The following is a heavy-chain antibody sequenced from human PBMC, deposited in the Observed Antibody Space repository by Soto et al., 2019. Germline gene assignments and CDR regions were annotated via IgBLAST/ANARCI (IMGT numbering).Heavy chain of an antibody. D-gene: IGHD2-2*01. J-gene: IGHJ6*02. CDR3: ARLRQAAIGANYGLDV. Sequence: SETLSLTCTLSGVSISGYYWNWIRQAPGKGLEWVGYIYSSGSTIYNPSLDSRVTISLDTSKNQFSLRLASVTAADSAIYYCARLRQAAIGANYGLDVWGQGTTVTVS. CDR1: GVSISGYY. CDR2: IYSSGST. V-gene: IGHV4-59*01.